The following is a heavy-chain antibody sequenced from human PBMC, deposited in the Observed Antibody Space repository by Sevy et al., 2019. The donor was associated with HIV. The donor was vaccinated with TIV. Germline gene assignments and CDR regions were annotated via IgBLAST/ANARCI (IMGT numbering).Heavy chain of an antibody. CDR1: GGSFSGYY. CDR3: ARVRYYYDSSGYCY. V-gene: IGHV4-34*01. J-gene: IGHJ4*02. CDR2: INHSGST. Sequence: LSLTCAVYGGSFSGYYWSWIRQPPGKGLEWIGQINHSGSTNYNPSLKSRVTISVDTSKNQFSLKLSSVTAADTAVYYCARVRYYYDSSGYCYWGQGTLVTVSS. D-gene: IGHD3-22*01.